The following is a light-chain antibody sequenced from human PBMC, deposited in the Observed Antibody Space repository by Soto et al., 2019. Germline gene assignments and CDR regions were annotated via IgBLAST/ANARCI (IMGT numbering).Light chain of an antibody. CDR3: QHYDSAPLT. J-gene: IGKJ4*01. Sequence: VVTKSPGTLSLSTGDRAILSSRASQSVNSTYLAWYQQKHGQAPRLLISGASTRDTGVPDRFSGSGSGTDFTLIINRLEAEDFAVYYCQHYDSAPLTFGGGTKVEI. CDR2: GAS. V-gene: IGKV3-20*01. CDR1: QSVNSTY.